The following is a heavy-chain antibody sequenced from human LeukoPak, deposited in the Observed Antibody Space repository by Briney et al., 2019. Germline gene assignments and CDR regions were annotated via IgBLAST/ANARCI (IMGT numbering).Heavy chain of an antibody. CDR1: GGSISSYY. CDR3: ASYSKGYYGMDV. J-gene: IGHJ6*02. V-gene: IGHV4-59*01. CDR2: IYYSGST. Sequence: SETLSLTCTVSGGSISSYYWSWIRQPPGKGLEWIGYIYYSGSTNYNPSLKSRVTISVDTSKNQFSLKLSSVTAADTAVYYCASYSKGYYGMDVWGQGTTVTVSS. D-gene: IGHD4-11*01.